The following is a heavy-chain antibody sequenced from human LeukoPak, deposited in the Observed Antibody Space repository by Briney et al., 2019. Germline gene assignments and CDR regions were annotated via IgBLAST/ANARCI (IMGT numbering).Heavy chain of an antibody. Sequence: GGSLRLSCAASGFPLSSYGINWVRQAPGKGLEWVSYISSSGSAIYYVDSVKGRFTVSRDNAKNSLFLRMNSPRAEDTAVYYCVRVKCGYFDYWGQGALVTVSP. CDR1: GFPLSSYG. V-gene: IGHV3-48*01. J-gene: IGHJ4*02. D-gene: IGHD2-21*01. CDR3: VRVKCGYFDY. CDR2: ISSSGSAI.